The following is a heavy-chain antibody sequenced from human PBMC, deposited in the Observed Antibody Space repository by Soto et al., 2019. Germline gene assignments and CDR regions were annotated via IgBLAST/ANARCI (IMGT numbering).Heavy chain of an antibody. CDR2: INHSGST. J-gene: IGHJ4*02. V-gene: IGHV4-34*01. CDR1: GGSFSGYY. Sequence: SETLSLTCAVYGGSFSGYYWSWIRQPPGKGLEWIGEINHSGSTNYNPSLKSRVTISVDTSKNQFSLKLSSVTAADTAVYYCARAPIGRAEFDYWGQGTLVTVSS. CDR3: ARAPIGRAEFDY.